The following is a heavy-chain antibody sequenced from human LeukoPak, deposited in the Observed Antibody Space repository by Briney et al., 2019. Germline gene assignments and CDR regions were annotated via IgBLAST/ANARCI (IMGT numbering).Heavy chain of an antibody. Sequence: SSETLSLTCTVSGGSISSYYWTWIRQPPGKGLEWIGYVDHTGSTNFNPSLNGRVSISRDTSKNLFSLRLRSVTAADTAVYFCARGRVSSSTWYSTYYYYFYMDVWGKGTTVTVSS. CDR2: VDHTGST. D-gene: IGHD4-11*01. CDR1: GGSISSYY. V-gene: IGHV4-59*01. CDR3: ARGRVSSSTWYSTYYYYFYMDV. J-gene: IGHJ6*03.